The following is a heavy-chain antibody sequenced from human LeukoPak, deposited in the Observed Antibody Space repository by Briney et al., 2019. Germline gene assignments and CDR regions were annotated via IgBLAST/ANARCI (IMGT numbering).Heavy chain of an antibody. CDR3: ARGRVLRSYLTWRGDFFDN. D-gene: IGHD3-3*01. CDR2: VYYSGSP. CDR1: GGSITSYY. V-gene: IGHV4-59*01. Sequence: SETLSLTCTVSGGSITSYYWSWIRQPPGKGLEWIGSVYYSGSPKYSPSLKSRVTISLDMSKSQFSLRLSSVTAADTAVYYCARGRVLRSYLTWRGDFFDNWGQGTLVTVSS. J-gene: IGHJ4*02.